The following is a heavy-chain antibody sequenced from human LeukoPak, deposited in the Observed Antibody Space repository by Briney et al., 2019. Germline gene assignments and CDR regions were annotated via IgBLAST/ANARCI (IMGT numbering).Heavy chain of an antibody. CDR2: IIPIFGTA. V-gene: IGHV1-69*13. Sequence: ASVKVSCKASGGTFSSYAISWVRQAPGQGLEWMGGIIPIFGTANYAQKFQGRATITAGESTSTAYMELSSLRSEDTAVYYCARNPYYYYYMDVWGKGTTVTVSS. CDR3: ARNPYYYYYMDV. CDR1: GGTFSSYA. J-gene: IGHJ6*03.